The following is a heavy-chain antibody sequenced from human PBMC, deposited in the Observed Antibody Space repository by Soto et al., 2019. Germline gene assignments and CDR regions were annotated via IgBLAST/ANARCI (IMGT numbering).Heavy chain of an antibody. CDR3: ARLLNVSSSWYYGMDV. CDR2: IYPGDSDT. Sequence: PXESLKISCKGSGYSFTSYWIGWVRQMPGKGLEWMGIIYPGDSDTRYSPSFQGQVTISADKSISTAYLQWSSLKASDTAMYYCARLLNVSSSWYYGMDVWGQGTTVTVSS. CDR1: GYSFTSYW. J-gene: IGHJ6*02. V-gene: IGHV5-51*01. D-gene: IGHD6-13*01.